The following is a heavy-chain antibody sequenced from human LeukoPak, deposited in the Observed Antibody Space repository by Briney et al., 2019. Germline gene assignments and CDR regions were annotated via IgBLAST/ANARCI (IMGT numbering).Heavy chain of an antibody. D-gene: IGHD3-10*01. J-gene: IGHJ3*02. CDR1: GGSIGSSSYY. V-gene: IGHV4-39*07. CDR2: IYYSGST. CDR3: VGETIELGAFDI. Sequence: PSETLSLTCTVSGGSIGSSSYYWGWIRQPPGKGLEWIGSIYYSGSTYYNPSLKSRVTISVDTSKNQFSLKLSSVTAADTAVYYCVGETIELGAFDIWGQGTMVTVSS.